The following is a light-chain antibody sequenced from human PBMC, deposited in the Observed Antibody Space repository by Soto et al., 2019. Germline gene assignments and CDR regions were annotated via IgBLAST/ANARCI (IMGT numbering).Light chain of an antibody. J-gene: IGLJ1*01. V-gene: IGLV1-44*01. Sequence: QCVLTQPPSASGTPGQGVTISCSGSSSNIGSNSVNWYQQLPGTAPKLLIYSNDRRPSGVPDRFSGSKSGTSASLAISGLQSEDEADYYCAAWDDSLNGYVFGTGTKVTVL. CDR1: SSNIGSNS. CDR3: AAWDDSLNGYV. CDR2: SND.